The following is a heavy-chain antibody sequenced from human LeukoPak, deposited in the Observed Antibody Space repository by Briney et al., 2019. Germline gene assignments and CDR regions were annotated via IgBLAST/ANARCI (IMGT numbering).Heavy chain of an antibody. J-gene: IGHJ3*02. CDR3: ARAEGAVAVGAFDI. CDR1: GYTFTSYG. CDR2: ISAYNGNT. D-gene: IGHD6-19*01. V-gene: IGHV1-18*01. Sequence: GESLKISCKASGYTFTSYGISWVRQAPGQGLEWMGWISAYNGNTNYAQKLQGRVTMTTDTSTSTAYMELRSLRSDDTAVYYCARAEGAVAVGAFDIWGQGTMVTVSS.